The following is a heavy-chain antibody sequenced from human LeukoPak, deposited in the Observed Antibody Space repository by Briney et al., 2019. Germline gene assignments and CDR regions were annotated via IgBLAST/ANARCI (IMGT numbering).Heavy chain of an antibody. V-gene: IGHV4-61*01. CDR1: GGSVSSGSYY. CDR2: ISYSGST. D-gene: IGHD3-3*01. Sequence: PSETLSLTCTVSGGSVSSGSYYWSWIRQPPGKGLEWIGYISYSGSTNYNPSLESRVTISLDTSKNQFSLRLSSVTAADTAVYYCARVSLDFWSGNWVDYWGQGTLVTVSS. CDR3: ARVSLDFWSGNWVDY. J-gene: IGHJ4*02.